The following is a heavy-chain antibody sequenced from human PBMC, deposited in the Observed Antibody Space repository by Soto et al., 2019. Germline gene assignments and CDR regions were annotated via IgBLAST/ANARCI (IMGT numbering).Heavy chain of an antibody. Sequence: SETLSLTCAVYGGSFSGYYWSWIRQPPGKGLEWIGEINHSGSTNYNPSLKSRVTISVDTSKNQFSLKLSSVTAADTAVYYCARHPFYSSSWYFDYWGQGTLVTVSS. CDR1: GGSFSGYY. CDR2: INHSGST. J-gene: IGHJ4*02. D-gene: IGHD6-13*01. V-gene: IGHV4-34*01. CDR3: ARHPFYSSSWYFDY.